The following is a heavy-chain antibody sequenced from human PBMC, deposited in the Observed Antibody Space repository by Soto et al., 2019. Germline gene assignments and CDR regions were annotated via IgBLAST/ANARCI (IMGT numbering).Heavy chain of an antibody. CDR1: GFTFSSYW. V-gene: IGHV3-7*03. J-gene: IGHJ6*02. CDR3: AREATPLYRDHYGMDV. Sequence: EVQLVESGGGLVQPGGSLRLSCAASGFTFSSYWMSWVRQAPGKGLEWVANIKQDGSEKYYVDSVKGRFTISRDNAKNSLYLQMSSLRAEDTAVYYCAREATPLYRDHYGMDVWGQGTTVTVSS. D-gene: IGHD4-17*01. CDR2: IKQDGSEK.